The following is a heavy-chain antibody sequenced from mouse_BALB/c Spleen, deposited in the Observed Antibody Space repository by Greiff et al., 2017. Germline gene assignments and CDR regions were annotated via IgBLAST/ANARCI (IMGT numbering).Heavy chain of an antibody. V-gene: IGHV1-7*01. CDR2: INPSTGYT. D-gene: IGHD1-1*01. J-gene: IGHJ2*01. CDR3: ARHGRGDFDY. Sequence: QVQLQQSGAELAKPGASVKMSCKASGYTFTSYWMHWVKQRPGQGLEWIGYINPSTGYTEYNQKFKDKATLTADKSSSTAYMQLSSLTSEDSAVYYCARHGRGDFDYWGQGTTLTVSS. CDR1: GYTFTSYW.